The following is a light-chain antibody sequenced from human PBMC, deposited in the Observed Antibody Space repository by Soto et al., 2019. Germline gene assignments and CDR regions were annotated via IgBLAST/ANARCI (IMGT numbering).Light chain of an antibody. CDR3: LKYTKDAPGT. V-gene: IGKV1-27*01. Sequence: DIQMTQSPSSLSASVGDRVTLTCRASQYIGQYLAWYQQRPGKVPKLLIYYVSNLQSGVPSRFSGSGSGTEFTLSISSLQAEDVATFCCLKYTKDAPGTFGQGTKVEI. CDR2: YVS. CDR1: QYIGQY. J-gene: IGKJ1*01.